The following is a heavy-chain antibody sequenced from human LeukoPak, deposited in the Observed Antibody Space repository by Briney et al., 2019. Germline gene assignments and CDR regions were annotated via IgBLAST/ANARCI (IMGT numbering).Heavy chain of an antibody. CDR1: GGSFSVYY. J-gene: IGHJ4*02. CDR2: INHSGST. Sequence: SETLSLTCAVYGGSFSVYYWSWIRQPPGKGLEWIGEINHSGSTNYNPSLKSRVTISVDTSKNQFSLKLSSVTAADTAVYYCAKTKQLGYFDYWGQGTLVTVSS. CDR3: AKTKQLGYFDY. V-gene: IGHV4-34*01. D-gene: IGHD6-6*01.